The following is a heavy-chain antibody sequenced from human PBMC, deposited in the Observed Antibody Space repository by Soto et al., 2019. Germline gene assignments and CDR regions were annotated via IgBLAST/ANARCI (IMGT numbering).Heavy chain of an antibody. J-gene: IGHJ4*02. V-gene: IGHV3-21*01. CDR1: GFTFSSYS. CDR3: ARVGVAVFGVVHLDY. D-gene: IGHD3-3*01. Sequence: PGGSLRLSCAASGFTFSSYSMNWVRQAPGKGLEWVSSISSSSSYIYYADSVKGRFTISRDNAKNSLYLQMDSLRAEDTAVYYCARVGVAVFGVVHLDYWGQGTLVTVSS. CDR2: ISSSSSYI.